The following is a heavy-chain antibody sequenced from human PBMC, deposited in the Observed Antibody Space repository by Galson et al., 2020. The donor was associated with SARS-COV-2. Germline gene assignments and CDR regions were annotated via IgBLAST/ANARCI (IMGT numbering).Heavy chain of an antibody. CDR1: GFTSSSYS. J-gene: IGHJ6*02. V-gene: IGHV3-48*01. CDR3: PSFFVVVPATNLDYYYGMDV. D-gene: IGHD2-2*01. Sequence: PGGSLRLSCAASGFTSSSYSINWVRQAPGKGLEWVSYISSSSSTIYYADSVKGRFTISRDNAKNSLYLQMNSLRADDTAVDYSPSFFVVVPATNLDYYYGMDVWGQGTTVTVSS. CDR2: ISSSSSTI.